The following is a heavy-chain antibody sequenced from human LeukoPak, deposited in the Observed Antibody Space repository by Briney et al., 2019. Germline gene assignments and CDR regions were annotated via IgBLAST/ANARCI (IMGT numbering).Heavy chain of an antibody. Sequence: SETLSLTCTVSGGSISSSNDCWDWIRQPPGRGLEWIASFYYGGSTYYNPSLKGRVTISADTSKNQVSLKLRSVTAADTALYYCTRRRAGRLYNWFDPWGQGTLVTVSS. J-gene: IGHJ5*02. CDR2: FYYGGST. CDR3: TRRRAGRLYNWFDP. CDR1: GGSISSSNDC. D-gene: IGHD1-1*01. V-gene: IGHV4-39*01.